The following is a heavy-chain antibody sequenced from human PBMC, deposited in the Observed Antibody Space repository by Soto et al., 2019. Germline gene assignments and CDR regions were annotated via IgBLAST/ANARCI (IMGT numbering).Heavy chain of an antibody. CDR3: AREYYGDYVGWFDP. V-gene: IGHV3-33*01. CDR1: GFTFSSYG. Sequence: QVQLVESGGGVVQPGRSLRLSCAASGFTFSSYGMHWVRQAPGKGLEWVAVIWYDGSNKYYADSVKGRFTISRDNSKNTLYLQMNSLRAEDTAVYYCAREYYGDYVGWFDPWGQGTRVNVSS. CDR2: IWYDGSNK. J-gene: IGHJ5*02. D-gene: IGHD4-17*01.